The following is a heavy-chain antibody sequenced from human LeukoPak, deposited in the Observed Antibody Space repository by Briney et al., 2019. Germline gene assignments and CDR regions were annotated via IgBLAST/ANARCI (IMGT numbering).Heavy chain of an antibody. V-gene: IGHV5-51*01. J-gene: IGHJ4*02. CDR2: IYAGNSDA. Sequence: GESLKISCQGFGYTFTTSWIGWVRQLPGKGLEWMAIIYAGNSDAKYSPSFQGQVSISTDRSITTAYLQWSSLKASDTAMYYCARLRWPRGGRSSFDYWGQGALVTVSS. D-gene: IGHD3-10*01. CDR3: ARLRWPRGGRSSFDY. CDR1: GYTFTTSW.